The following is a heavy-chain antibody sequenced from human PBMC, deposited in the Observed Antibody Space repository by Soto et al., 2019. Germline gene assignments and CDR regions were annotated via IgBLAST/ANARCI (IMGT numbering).Heavy chain of an antibody. CDR2: ISSSSSTI. CDR1: GFTFSSYS. J-gene: IGHJ4*02. CDR3: AREISVAGGHFDY. Sequence: PGGSLRLSCTASGFTFSSYSMNWVRQAPGKGLEWVSSISSSSSTIYYADSVKGRFTISRDNAKNSLYLQMNSLRDEDTAVYYCAREISVAGGHFDYWGQGTLVTVPS. D-gene: IGHD6-19*01. V-gene: IGHV3-48*02.